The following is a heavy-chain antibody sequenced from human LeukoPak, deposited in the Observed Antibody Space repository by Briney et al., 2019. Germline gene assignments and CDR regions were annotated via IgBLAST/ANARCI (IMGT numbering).Heavy chain of an antibody. J-gene: IGHJ3*02. CDR3: ARGGSSDAFDI. CDR1: GFTFSSYE. CDR2: ISGGGTTI. V-gene: IGHV3-48*03. D-gene: IGHD2-2*01. Sequence: QPGGSLRLSCAASGFTFSSYEMNWVRQAPGKGLEWVSYISGGGTTIYYADSVKGRFTISRDNAENSLYLQMTSLRAEDTAVYHCARGGSSDAFDIWGQGTMVTVSS.